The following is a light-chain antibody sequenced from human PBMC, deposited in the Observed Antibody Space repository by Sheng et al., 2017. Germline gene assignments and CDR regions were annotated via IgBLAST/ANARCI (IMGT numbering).Light chain of an antibody. J-gene: IGKJ3*01. CDR1: QGISSY. CDR3: QQSDRNPFT. Sequence: IQMTQSPSSLSASTGDRVTISCRMSQGISSYLAWYQQKPGKAPELLIYAASTLQSGVPPRISGSGSGTDFTLTISGLQPEDIATYYCQQSDRNPFTFGPGNKVDIK. V-gene: IGKV1D-8*01. CDR2: AAS.